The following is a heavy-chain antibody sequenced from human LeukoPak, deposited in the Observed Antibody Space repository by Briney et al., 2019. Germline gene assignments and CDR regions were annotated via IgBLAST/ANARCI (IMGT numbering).Heavy chain of an antibody. CDR1: GGSISSYY. J-gene: IGHJ4*02. Sequence: PSETLSLTCSVSGGSISSYYWSWIRQPPGKGLEWIGYIYYSGTTNYNPSLKSRVTISVDTSKNQVSLKLSSVTAADTAMDYCARDRSGYDLAYWGQGTLVTVSS. CDR3: ARDRSGYDLAY. V-gene: IGHV4-59*01. D-gene: IGHD5-12*01. CDR2: IYYSGTT.